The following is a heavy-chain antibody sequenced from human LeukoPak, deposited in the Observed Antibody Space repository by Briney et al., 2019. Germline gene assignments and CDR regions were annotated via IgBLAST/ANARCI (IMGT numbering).Heavy chain of an antibody. J-gene: IGHJ4*02. CDR2: IYYSGST. Sequence: PSETLSLTCTVSGGSISSYYWSWIRQPPGKGLEWIGYIYYSGSTNYIPSLKSRVTISVDTSKNQFSLKLSSVTAADTAVYYCASTSSGWYGTLDYWGQGTLVTVSS. CDR1: GGSISSYY. CDR3: ASTSSGWYGTLDY. V-gene: IGHV4-59*01. D-gene: IGHD6-19*01.